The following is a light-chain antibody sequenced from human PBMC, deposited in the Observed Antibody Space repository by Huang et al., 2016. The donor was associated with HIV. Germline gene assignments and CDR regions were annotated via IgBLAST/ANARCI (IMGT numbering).Light chain of an antibody. Sequence: DIVMTQSPDSLAVSLGERATINCKSSHSLLYTNNENYLAWYQQKPGQPPKLLIHWASTRESGVPDRFSGSASGTDFTLTISSLQADDVAVYYCQQYYSSPITFGQGTRLEI. J-gene: IGKJ5*01. V-gene: IGKV4-1*01. CDR3: QQYYSSPIT. CDR1: HSLLYTNNENY. CDR2: WAS.